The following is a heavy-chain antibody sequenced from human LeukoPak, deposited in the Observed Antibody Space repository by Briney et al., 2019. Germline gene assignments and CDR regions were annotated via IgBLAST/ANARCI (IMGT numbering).Heavy chain of an antibody. CDR2: IKQDGSEK. Sequence: GGSLRLSCAASGFSISNYWMSWVRQAPGKGLEWVASIKQDGSEKYLVDSVEGRFTISRDNAKNSLYLQMNSLRVEDTAVYYCARNRASLNCWGQGTLVTVSS. D-gene: IGHD3-16*02. CDR3: ARNRASLNC. CDR1: GFSISNYW. V-gene: IGHV3-7*01. J-gene: IGHJ4*02.